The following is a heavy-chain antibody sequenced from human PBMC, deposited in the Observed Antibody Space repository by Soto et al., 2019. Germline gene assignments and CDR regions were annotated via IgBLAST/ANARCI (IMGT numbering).Heavy chain of an antibody. Sequence: ASVKVSCKSSGYTFTGYYMHWVRQAPGQGLEWMGWINPNSGGTNYAQKFQGRVTMTRDTSISTAYMELSRLRSDDTAVYYCARDPASSSGYFNWFDPWGQGTLVTVSS. J-gene: IGHJ5*02. D-gene: IGHD3-22*01. CDR2: INPNSGGT. CDR3: ARDPASSSGYFNWFDP. CDR1: GYTFTGYY. V-gene: IGHV1-2*02.